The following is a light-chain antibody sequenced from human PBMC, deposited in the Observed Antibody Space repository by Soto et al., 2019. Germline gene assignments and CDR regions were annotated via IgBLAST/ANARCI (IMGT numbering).Light chain of an antibody. CDR3: QQYNNLPRT. Sequence: EIVMTQSPATLSVSPGERATLSCRASQSVSSNLAWYQQKPGQAPRLLIYGASTRATGIPARLSGSGSGTDFTLTISSLQSEDFAVYYCQQYNNLPRTFGQGTKVEI. J-gene: IGKJ1*01. CDR2: GAS. V-gene: IGKV3-15*01. CDR1: QSVSSN.